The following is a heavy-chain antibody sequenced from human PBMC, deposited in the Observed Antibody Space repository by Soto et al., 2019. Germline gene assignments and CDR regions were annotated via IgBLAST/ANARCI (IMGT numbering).Heavy chain of an antibody. V-gene: IGHV3-7*03. J-gene: IGHJ4*02. CDR2: IKQDGSEK. CDR3: AREIPLTRGIFDY. D-gene: IGHD3-9*01. Sequence: GESLKIPCAASGFTFSCYWMSWVRQAPGKGLEWVANIKQDGSEKYYVDSVKGRFTISRDNANNSLYLQMNSVRAEDTAVYYCAREIPLTRGIFDYWGQGTLVTVSS. CDR1: GFTFSCYW.